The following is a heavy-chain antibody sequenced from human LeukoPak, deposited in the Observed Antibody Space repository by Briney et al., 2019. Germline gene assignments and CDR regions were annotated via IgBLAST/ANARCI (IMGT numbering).Heavy chain of an antibody. Sequence: PGGSLRLSCAASGFSFIYYAMTWVRQAPGKGLDWVSFISGSGSRTYYADSVKGRFTISRDNSKNTLYLEMNSLRAEDTAVYYCAKVLGDYSSSHEGYDAFDIWGQGTMVTVSS. CDR2: ISGSGSRT. V-gene: IGHV3-23*01. J-gene: IGHJ3*02. D-gene: IGHD4-11*01. CDR3: AKVLGDYSSSHEGYDAFDI. CDR1: GFSFIYYA.